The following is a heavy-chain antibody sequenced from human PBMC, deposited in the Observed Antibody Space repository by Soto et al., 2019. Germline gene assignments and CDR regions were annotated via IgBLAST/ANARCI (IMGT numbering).Heavy chain of an antibody. D-gene: IGHD3-10*01. CDR1: GFTFSSYS. CDR2: ISSSSSTI. CDR3: ARDGSMVRGNWFDP. V-gene: IGHV3-48*01. Sequence: GGSLRLSCAASGFTFSSYSMNWVRQAPGKGLEWVSYISSSSSTIYYADSVKGRFTISRDNAKNSLYLQMNSLRAEDTAVYYCARDGSMVRGNWFDPWGQGTLVTVSS. J-gene: IGHJ5*02.